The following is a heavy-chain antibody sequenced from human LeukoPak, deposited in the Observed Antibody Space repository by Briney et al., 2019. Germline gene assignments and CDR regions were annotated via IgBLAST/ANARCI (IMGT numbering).Heavy chain of an antibody. D-gene: IGHD2-2*01. V-gene: IGHV1-18*01. CDR2: ISTYNGNT. CDR1: GYTFTSYG. CDR3: ARDPAIVVVPAAASFDY. J-gene: IGHJ4*02. Sequence: ASVKVSCKASGYTFTSYGISWVRQAPGQGLEWMGWISTYNGNTNYAQKLQGRVTMTTDTSTSTAYMELRSLRSDDTAVYYCARDPAIVVVPAAASFDYWGQGTLVTVSS.